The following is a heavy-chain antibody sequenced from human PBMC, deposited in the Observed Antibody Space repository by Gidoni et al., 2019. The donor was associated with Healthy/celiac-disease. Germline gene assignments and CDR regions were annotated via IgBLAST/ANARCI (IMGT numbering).Heavy chain of an antibody. J-gene: IGHJ5*02. CDR2: IYPGDSDT. CDR1: GYSFTSYW. D-gene: IGHD3-10*01. CDR3: ARQGEITMVRGVGDWFDP. Sequence: EVQLVQSGAEVKKPGESLKISCQRSGYSFTSYWVGWVRQMPGNSLEWMGIIYPGDSDTRYSPYFQGQVTISADKSISTAYLQWSSLKASDTAMYYCARQGEITMVRGVGDWFDPWGQGTLVTVSS. V-gene: IGHV5-51*01.